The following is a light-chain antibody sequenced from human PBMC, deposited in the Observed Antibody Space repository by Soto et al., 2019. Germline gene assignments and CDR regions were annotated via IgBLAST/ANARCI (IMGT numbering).Light chain of an antibody. CDR1: QNIERY. Sequence: DIQNPPSPRTRAVSVGGRVTIARRASQNIERYMAWYQQKPGRAPSLIIYDASTLERGVPSRFSGSGSGTDFTLTISSLQPEDFATYYCQQGFNTPPTFGQGTKVDIK. CDR2: DAS. CDR3: QQGFNTPPT. J-gene: IGKJ1*01. V-gene: IGKV1-5*01.